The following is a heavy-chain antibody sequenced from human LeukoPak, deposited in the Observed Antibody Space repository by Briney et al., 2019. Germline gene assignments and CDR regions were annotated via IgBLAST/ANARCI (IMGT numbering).Heavy chain of an antibody. D-gene: IGHD1-26*01. CDR2: IFYSGST. Sequence: SETLSLTCTVSGGSISTSNYYWGWIRQPPGKGLEWIGNIFYSGSTYYSPSLKSRVTMSLDASKNQFPLELNSVTPTDTAVYYCARGGNYWPQWWFDPWGRGTLVSVSS. J-gene: IGHJ5*02. V-gene: IGHV4-39*06. CDR1: GGSISTSNYY. CDR3: ARGGNYWPQWWFDP.